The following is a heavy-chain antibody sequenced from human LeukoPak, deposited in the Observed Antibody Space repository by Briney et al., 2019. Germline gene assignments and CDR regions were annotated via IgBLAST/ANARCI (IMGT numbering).Heavy chain of an antibody. CDR3: ARSGIAVAAHDYFDY. J-gene: IGHJ4*02. V-gene: IGHV3-11*01. CDR1: GFTFSDYY. Sequence: GGSLRLSCAASGFTFSDYYVSWIRQAPGKGLEWVSYISSSGSTIYYADSVKGRFTISRDNAKNSLYLQMNSLRAEDTAVYYCARSGIAVAAHDYFDYWGQGTLVTVSS. CDR2: ISSSGSTI. D-gene: IGHD6-19*01.